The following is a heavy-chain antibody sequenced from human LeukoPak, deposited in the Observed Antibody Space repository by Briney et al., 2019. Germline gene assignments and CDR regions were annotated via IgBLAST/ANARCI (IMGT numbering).Heavy chain of an antibody. Sequence: PSETLSLTCAVYGGSFSGYYWSWIRQPPGKGLEWIGEINHSGSTNYNPSLKSRVTISVDTSKNQFSLKLSSVTAADTAVYYCARYCSSTSCYQHALDIWGQGTMVTVSS. CDR2: INHSGST. J-gene: IGHJ3*02. CDR1: GGSFSGYY. CDR3: ARYCSSTSCYQHALDI. D-gene: IGHD2-2*01. V-gene: IGHV4-34*01.